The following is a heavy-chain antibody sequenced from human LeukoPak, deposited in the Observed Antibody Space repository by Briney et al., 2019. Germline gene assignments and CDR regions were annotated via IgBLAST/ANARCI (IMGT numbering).Heavy chain of an antibody. CDR2: ISSSGGTI. CDR1: GFTFSDCY. V-gene: IGHV3-11*04. Sequence: GGSLRLSCAAPGFTFSDCYMSWIRQAPGKGLEWVSYISSSGGTIYYADSVKGRFTISRDNAKNSLYLQMNSLRVEDTAVYYCARDFWSGSPDWGQGTLVTVSS. D-gene: IGHD3-3*01. CDR3: ARDFWSGSPD. J-gene: IGHJ4*02.